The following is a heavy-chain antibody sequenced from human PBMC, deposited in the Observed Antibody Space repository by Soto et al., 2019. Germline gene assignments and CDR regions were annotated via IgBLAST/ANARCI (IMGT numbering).Heavy chain of an antibody. D-gene: IGHD2-15*01. V-gene: IGHV4-39*01. CDR2: IYYSGST. Sequence: SSETLSLTCTVSGGSISSSSYYWGWIRQPPGKGLEWIGSIYYSGSTYYNPSLKSRVTISVDTSKNQFSLKLSSVTAADTAVYYCARLPVVVAATVWYFDLWGRGTLVTVSS. J-gene: IGHJ2*01. CDR3: ARLPVVVAATVWYFDL. CDR1: GGSISSSSYY.